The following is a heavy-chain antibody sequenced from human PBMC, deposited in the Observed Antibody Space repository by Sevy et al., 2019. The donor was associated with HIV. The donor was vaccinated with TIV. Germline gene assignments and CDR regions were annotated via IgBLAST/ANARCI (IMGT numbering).Heavy chain of an antibody. CDR1: GFSFSNYS. D-gene: IGHD5-12*01. Sequence: GGSLRLSCAASGFSFSNYSMNWVRQAPGKGLEWVSYISSSSSTIYYADSVKGRFTISRDNTKNSLYLQMNSLRDEDTAVYYCARDQETATISGLYYWGQGTLVTVSS. CDR3: ARDQETATISGLYY. J-gene: IGHJ4*02. V-gene: IGHV3-48*02. CDR2: ISSSSSTI.